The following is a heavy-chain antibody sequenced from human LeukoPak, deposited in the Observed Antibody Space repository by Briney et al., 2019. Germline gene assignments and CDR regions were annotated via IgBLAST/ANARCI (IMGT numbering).Heavy chain of an antibody. CDR3: ARDYRDNWNYYYFDY. V-gene: IGHV1-2*02. J-gene: IGHJ4*02. Sequence: ASVKVSCKASGYTFTGYYMHWVRQAPGQGLEWMGWINPNSGGTNYAQKFQGRVTMTRDTSISTAYMELSRLRSDDTAVYYCARDYRDNWNYYYFDYWGQGTLVTVSS. CDR2: INPNSGGT. CDR1: GYTFTGYY. D-gene: IGHD1-7*01.